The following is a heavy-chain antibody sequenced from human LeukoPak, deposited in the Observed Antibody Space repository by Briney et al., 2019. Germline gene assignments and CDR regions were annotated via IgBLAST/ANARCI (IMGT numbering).Heavy chain of an antibody. CDR3: ARGRVPLTIFGVVGSDAFDI. CDR1: GYTFTSYY. D-gene: IGHD3-3*01. V-gene: IGHV1-8*03. Sequence: GASVKVSCKASGYTFTSYYMHWVRQAPGQGLEWMGWMNPNSGNTGYAQKFQGRVTITRNTSISTAYMELSSLRSEDTAVYYCARGRVPLTIFGVVGSDAFDIWGQGTMVTVSS. CDR2: MNPNSGNT. J-gene: IGHJ3*02.